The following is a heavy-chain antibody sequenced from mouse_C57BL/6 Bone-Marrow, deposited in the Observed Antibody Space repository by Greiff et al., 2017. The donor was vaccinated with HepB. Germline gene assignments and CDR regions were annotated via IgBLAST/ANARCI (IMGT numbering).Heavy chain of an antibody. Sequence: VKLVESGAELARPGASVKLSCKASGYTFTSYGISWVKQRTGQGLEWIGEIYPRSGNTYYNEKFKGKATLTADKSSSTAYMELRSLTSEDSAVYFCARLNDYDGYAMDYWGQGTSVTVSS. CDR3: ARLNDYDGYAMDY. D-gene: IGHD2-4*01. V-gene: IGHV1-81*01. CDR2: IYPRSGNT. CDR1: GYTFTSYG. J-gene: IGHJ4*01.